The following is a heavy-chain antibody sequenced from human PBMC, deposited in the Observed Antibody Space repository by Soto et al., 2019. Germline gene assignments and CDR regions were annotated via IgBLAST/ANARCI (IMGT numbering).Heavy chain of an antibody. CDR2: IYRSGST. J-gene: IGHJ6*03. CDR1: SGSFRSYY. Sequence: SETLSLTCTVSSGSFRSYYWSWIRQPPGKGLEWIGYIYRSGSTNYNPSLKSRVTMSVDTSKNQFSLRLTSVTATDTAVYYCATNSQSAGISSSLHYYFYYMDVWGKGTTVTVSS. D-gene: IGHD6-13*01. V-gene: IGHV4-59*08. CDR3: ATNSQSAGISSSLHYYFYYMDV.